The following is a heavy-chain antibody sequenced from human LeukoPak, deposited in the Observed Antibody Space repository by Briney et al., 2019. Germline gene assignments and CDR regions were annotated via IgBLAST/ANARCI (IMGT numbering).Heavy chain of an antibody. CDR1: GDSISSNNYY. Sequence: PSETLSLTCSVSGDSISSNNYYWGWIRQPPGKGLEWIGSIYYSESTYYNPSLKSRVTISIDTSKNQFSLKMSSVTAADTAVYYCAREDWNYKVDAFDIWGQGTMVTVSS. J-gene: IGHJ3*02. D-gene: IGHD1-7*01. CDR2: IYYSEST. V-gene: IGHV4-39*07. CDR3: AREDWNYKVDAFDI.